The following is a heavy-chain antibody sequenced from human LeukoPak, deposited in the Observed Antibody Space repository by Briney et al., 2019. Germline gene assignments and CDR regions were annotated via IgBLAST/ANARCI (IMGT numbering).Heavy chain of an antibody. D-gene: IGHD3-10*01. CDR3: AKDFMRGVATLGAFDI. CDR2: ISGSGGST. V-gene: IGHV3-23*01. J-gene: IGHJ3*02. CDR1: GFTFSSYA. Sequence: GGSLRLSCAASGFTFSSYAMSWVRQAPGKGLEWVSAISGSGGSTYYADSVKGRFTISRDNSKNTLYLQMNRVRAEDTAVYYCAKDFMRGVATLGAFDIWGQGTMVTVSS.